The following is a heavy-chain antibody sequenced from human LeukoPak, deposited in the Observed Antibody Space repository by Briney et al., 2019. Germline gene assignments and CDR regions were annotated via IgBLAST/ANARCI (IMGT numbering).Heavy chain of an antibody. Sequence: GGSLRLSCAASGFTFSSYSMNWVRQAPGKGLEWVSILGGLSESVYYPDSVKGRFTVSRDNSKDTLYLEINSLRGEDTATYYCARRWLGDPYGMDVWGQGTTVTVSS. CDR1: GFTFSSYS. CDR2: LGGLSESV. CDR3: ARRWLGDPYGMDV. D-gene: IGHD3-10*01. J-gene: IGHJ6*02. V-gene: IGHV3-23*01.